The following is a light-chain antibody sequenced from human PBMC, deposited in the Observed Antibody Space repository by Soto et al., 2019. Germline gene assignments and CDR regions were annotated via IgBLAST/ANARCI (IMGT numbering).Light chain of an antibody. CDR2: DAS. Sequence: EIVLTQSPATLSLSPGERATLSCRASQSVSNYLAWYQQKPGQAPRLLIYDASNRATGIPARFSGSGSGTDFTLTISILEPEQFAVYYCQQRSNWPRFTFGQGTKVEIK. V-gene: IGKV3-11*01. J-gene: IGKJ2*01. CDR1: QSVSNY. CDR3: QQRSNWPRFT.